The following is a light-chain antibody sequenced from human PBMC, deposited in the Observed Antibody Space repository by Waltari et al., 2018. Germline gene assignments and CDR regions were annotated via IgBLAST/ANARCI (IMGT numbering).Light chain of an antibody. V-gene: IGKV2-30*02. CDR3: MQGTHWPRT. Sequence: DVVMTLSPLPLRVSLVQPASLSRVSRQSLVHSDGNMYLNWFHQRPGQSPRRLIYQVSNRDSGVPDRFSGSGSGTDFTLKISRVEAEDVGVYYCMQGTHWPRTFGQGTKVEIK. CDR1: QSLVHSDGNMY. CDR2: QVS. J-gene: IGKJ1*01.